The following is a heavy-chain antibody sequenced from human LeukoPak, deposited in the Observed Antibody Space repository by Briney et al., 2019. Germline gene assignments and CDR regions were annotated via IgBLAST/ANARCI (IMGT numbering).Heavy chain of an antibody. CDR1: GFTFSGSA. CDR3: TSDSNYDFWSPYFDY. D-gene: IGHD3-3*01. Sequence: PGGSLRLSCAASGFTFSGSAMHWVRQASGKGLEWVGRIRSKANSYATAYAASVKGRFTIPRDDSKNTAYLQMNSLKTEDTAVYYCTSDSNYDFWSPYFDYWGQGTLVTVSS. J-gene: IGHJ4*02. CDR2: IRSKANSYAT. V-gene: IGHV3-73*01.